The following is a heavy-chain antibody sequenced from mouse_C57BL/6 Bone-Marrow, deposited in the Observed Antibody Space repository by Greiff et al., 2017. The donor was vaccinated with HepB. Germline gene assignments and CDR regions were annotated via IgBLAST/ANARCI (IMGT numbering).Heavy chain of an antibody. Sequence: EVQGVESGGDLVKPGGSLKLSCAASGFTFSSYGMSWVRQTPDKRLEWVATISSGGSYTYYPDSVKGRFTISRDNAKNTLYLQMSSLKSEDTAMYYCARRRGGYAMDYWGQGTSVTVSS. J-gene: IGHJ4*01. CDR2: ISSGGSYT. CDR1: GFTFSSYG. V-gene: IGHV5-6*01. CDR3: ARRRGGYAMDY.